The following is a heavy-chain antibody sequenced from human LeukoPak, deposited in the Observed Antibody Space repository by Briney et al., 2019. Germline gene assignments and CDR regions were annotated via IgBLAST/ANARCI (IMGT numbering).Heavy chain of an antibody. Sequence: PGGSLRLSCAASGFTFSSYAMHWVRQAPGKGLEWVAVISYDGSNKYYADSVKGRFTISRDNSKNTLYLQMNSLRAEDTAVYYCARDSPLGYGDHFDYWGQGTLVTVSS. CDR2: ISYDGSNK. CDR3: ARDSPLGYGDHFDY. J-gene: IGHJ4*02. D-gene: IGHD5-18*01. CDR1: GFTFSSYA. V-gene: IGHV3-30*04.